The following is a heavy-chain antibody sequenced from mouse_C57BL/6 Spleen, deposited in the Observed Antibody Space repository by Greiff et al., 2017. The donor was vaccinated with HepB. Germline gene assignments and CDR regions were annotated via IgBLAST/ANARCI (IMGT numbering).Heavy chain of an antibody. V-gene: IGHV1-61*01. CDR2: ISPSDRET. D-gene: IGHD1-1*01. CDR3: ARTWDYGSSYYFDY. CDR1: GSTFPRYW. J-gene: IGHJ2*01. Sequence: VPLPPPGSYLFLPLSSVPLSCQASGSTFPRYWMDWVKQRPGQGLEWLGNISPSDRETHYNQPFKDKATLTVANSSSTAYMQLSSRTSEDSAVYYCARTWDYGSSYYFDYWGQGTTLTVSS.